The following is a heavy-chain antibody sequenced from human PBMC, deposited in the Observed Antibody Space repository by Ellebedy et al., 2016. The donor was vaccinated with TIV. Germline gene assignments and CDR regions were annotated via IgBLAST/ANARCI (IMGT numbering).Heavy chain of an antibody. CDR2: STNKLKNYTT. V-gene: IGHV3-72*01. J-gene: IGHJ4*02. Sequence: PGGSLRLSCAASGFTFSDHYMDWVRQAPGKGLEWVGRSTNKLKNYTTKYAASAKGRFTISRDDSKKLLYLQLNSLKTEDTAMYYCVRNVFVSSGQFYLDDWGQGTLVTVSS. D-gene: IGHD6-19*01. CDR1: GFTFSDHY. CDR3: VRNVFVSSGQFYLDD.